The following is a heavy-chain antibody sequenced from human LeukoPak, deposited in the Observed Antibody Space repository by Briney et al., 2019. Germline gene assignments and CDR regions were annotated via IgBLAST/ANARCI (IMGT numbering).Heavy chain of an antibody. CDR2: INHSGST. D-gene: IGHD4-17*01. J-gene: IGHJ4*02. CDR3: ARGTMTTVTYYIDY. V-gene: IGHV4-34*01. Sequence: GSLRLSCAASGFTVSSNYMSWNRQPPGKGLEWIGEINHSGSTNYNPSLKSRVAISVDTSKNQFSLKLSSVTAADTAVYYCARGTMTTVTYYIDYWGQGTLVTVSS. CDR1: GFTVSSNY.